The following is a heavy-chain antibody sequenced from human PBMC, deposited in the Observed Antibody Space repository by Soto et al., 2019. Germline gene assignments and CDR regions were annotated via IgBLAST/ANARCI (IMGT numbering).Heavy chain of an antibody. CDR2: ISYDGSNK. Sequence: GGSLRLSCAASGFTFSSYGMHWVRQAPGKGLEWVAVISYDGSNKYYADSVKGRFTISRDNSKNTLYLQMNSLRAEDTAVYYCAKLASTFGGVMEAFDIWGQGTMVTVSS. CDR1: GFTFSSYG. D-gene: IGHD3-16*01. CDR3: AKLASTFGGVMEAFDI. V-gene: IGHV3-30*18. J-gene: IGHJ3*02.